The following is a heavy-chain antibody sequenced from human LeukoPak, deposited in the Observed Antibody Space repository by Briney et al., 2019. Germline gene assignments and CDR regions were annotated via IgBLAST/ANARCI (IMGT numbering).Heavy chain of an antibody. CDR2: IWYDGSNK. V-gene: IGHV3-33*01. J-gene: IGHJ4*02. Sequence: GGSLRLSCAASAFTFSSFGMHWVRQAPGKGLEWVAVIWYDGSNKYYADSVEGRFTISRDNSKNTLYLQMNSLRAEDTAVYYCARDRETWCFDFWGQGTLVTVSS. CDR3: ARDRETWCFDF. D-gene: IGHD2-15*01. CDR1: AFTFSSFG.